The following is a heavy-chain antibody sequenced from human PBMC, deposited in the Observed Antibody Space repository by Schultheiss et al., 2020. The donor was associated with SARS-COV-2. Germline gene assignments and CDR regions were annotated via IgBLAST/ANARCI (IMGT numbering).Heavy chain of an antibody. D-gene: IGHD5-18*01. CDR3: ARCGYSYGYDLDY. V-gene: IGHV3-23*01. CDR1: GFTFSSYA. Sequence: GGSLRLSCAASGFTFSSYAMSWVRQAPGKGLEWVSAISGSGGSTYYADSVKGRFTISRDNAKNSLYLQMNSLRAEDTAVYYCARCGYSYGYDLDYWGQGTLVTVSS. J-gene: IGHJ4*02. CDR2: ISGSGGST.